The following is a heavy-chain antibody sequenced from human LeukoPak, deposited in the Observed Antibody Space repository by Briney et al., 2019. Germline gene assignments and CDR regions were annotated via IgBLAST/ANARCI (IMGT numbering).Heavy chain of an antibody. V-gene: IGHV1-69*04. CDR1: GGTFSSYA. D-gene: IGHD4-17*01. Sequence: SVKVSCKASGGTFSSYAISWVRQAPGQGLEGMGRIIPILGIANYAQKFQGRVTITADKSTSTAYMELSSLRSEDTAVYYCARSGDLTTIYYHGMDVWGQGTTVTVSS. CDR2: IIPILGIA. J-gene: IGHJ6*02. CDR3: ARSGDLTTIYYHGMDV.